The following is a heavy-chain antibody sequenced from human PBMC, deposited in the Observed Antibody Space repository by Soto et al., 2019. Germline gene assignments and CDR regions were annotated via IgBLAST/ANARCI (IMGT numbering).Heavy chain of an antibody. V-gene: IGHV4-34*01. CDR1: GGSFSGYY. CDR3: ARGTSPRLWGPYYFDY. Sequence: QVQLQQWGAGLLKPSETLSLTCAVYGGSFSGYYWSWIRQPPGKGLEWIGEINHSGSTNYNPSLKSRVTISVDTSKNQFSLKLSSVTAADTAVYYCARGTSPRLWGPYYFDYWGQGTLVTVSS. D-gene: IGHD3-10*01. J-gene: IGHJ4*02. CDR2: INHSGST.